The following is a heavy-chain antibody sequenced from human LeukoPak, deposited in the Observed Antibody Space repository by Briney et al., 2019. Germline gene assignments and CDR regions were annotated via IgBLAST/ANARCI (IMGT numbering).Heavy chain of an antibody. CDR2: IKQDGREK. CDR3: ARVEGYCSSTSCRPNYFDL. D-gene: IGHD2-2*01. V-gene: IGHV3-7*01. CDR1: GFTFSSYW. J-gene: IGHJ2*01. Sequence: GGSLRLSCAASGFTFSSYWMSWVRQAPGKGLEWVANIKQDGREKYYVDSVKGRFTISRDNAKNSLYLQMNSLRAEDTAVYYCARVEGYCSSTSCRPNYFDLWGRGTLVTVSS.